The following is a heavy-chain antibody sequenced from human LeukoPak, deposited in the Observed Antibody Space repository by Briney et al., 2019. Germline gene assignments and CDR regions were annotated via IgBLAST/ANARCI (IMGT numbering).Heavy chain of an antibody. CDR1: GFSISNNY. CDR2: IYISDYT. V-gene: IGHV3-53*01. CDR3: AKYLSAKGPPYALDV. J-gene: IGHJ6*02. Sequence: GGSLRLSCAVSGFSISNNYMSWVRQAPGKGLEWVSFIYISDYTYYADSVKGRFTISRDNSKNTLYLQMNSLRAEDTARYYCAKYLSAKGPPYALDVWGQGTTVTVSS. D-gene: IGHD2/OR15-2a*01.